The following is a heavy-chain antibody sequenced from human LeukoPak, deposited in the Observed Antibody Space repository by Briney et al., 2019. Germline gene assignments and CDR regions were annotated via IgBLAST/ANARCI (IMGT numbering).Heavy chain of an antibody. Sequence: PSGTLSLTCAVSGGSLSTTSWWVWLRQPPGKGLEWIGEVYHSGGGNKNYNPSLKSRATISIDTSRNQFSLKLSSVTAADTAVYYCARDRHDYGDSGWFDPWGQGTLVTVSS. CDR3: ARDRHDYGDSGWFDP. V-gene: IGHV4-4*02. CDR1: GGSLSTTSW. J-gene: IGHJ5*02. D-gene: IGHD4-17*01. CDR2: VYHSGGGNK.